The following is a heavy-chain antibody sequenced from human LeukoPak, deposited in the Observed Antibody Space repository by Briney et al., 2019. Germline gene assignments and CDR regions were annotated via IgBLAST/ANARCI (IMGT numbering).Heavy chain of an antibody. J-gene: IGHJ6*03. CDR2: IHYSGST. CDR1: GGSISSYY. Sequence: SETLSLTCIVSGGSISSYYWSWIRQPPGKGLEWIGYIHYSGSTNYNPSLKSRVTISVDTSKNQFSLKLSSVTAADTAVYYCARTTEGYCRGGSCYYFYYYMDVWGKGTTVTVSS. D-gene: IGHD2-15*01. V-gene: IGHV4-59*01. CDR3: ARTTEGYCRGGSCYYFYYYMDV.